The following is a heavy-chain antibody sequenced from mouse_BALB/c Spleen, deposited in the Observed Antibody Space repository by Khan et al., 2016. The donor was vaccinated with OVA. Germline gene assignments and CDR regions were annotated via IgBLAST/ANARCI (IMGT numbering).Heavy chain of an antibody. J-gene: IGHJ2*01. CDR2: ILPGSGAT. D-gene: IGHD1-1*01. Sequence: QVQLQQSGAELMKPGASVTISCKATGFTFSNYWIEWVKQRPGHGLEWIGQILPGSGATNYNAKFEGKATFTADTSSNTAYLQLSSLTSEDSAVYYCEHYGSRGDYWGQGTTLTVSS. CDR1: GFTFSNYW. CDR3: EHYGSRGDY. V-gene: IGHV1-9*01.